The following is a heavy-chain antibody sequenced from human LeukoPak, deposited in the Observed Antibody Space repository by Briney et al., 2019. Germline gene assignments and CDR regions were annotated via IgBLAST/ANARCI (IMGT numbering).Heavy chain of an antibody. Sequence: SETLSLTCSVSGGSISSGDFYCSWIRQPPGKGLEWIGNIYYSGNTYYNPSLKSRSTMSVDTSKNQCYLKLSSVTAADTAVYYCARVRPLSGYHFDYWGQGTLVTVSS. CDR2: IYYSGNT. CDR3: ARVRPLSGYHFDY. J-gene: IGHJ4*02. CDR1: GGSISSGDFY. D-gene: IGHD3-22*01. V-gene: IGHV4-30-4*02.